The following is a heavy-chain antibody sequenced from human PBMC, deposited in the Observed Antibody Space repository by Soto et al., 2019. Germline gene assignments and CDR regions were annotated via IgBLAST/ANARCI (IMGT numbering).Heavy chain of an antibody. V-gene: IGHV4-4*02. D-gene: IGHD1-7*01. J-gene: IGHJ6*02. CDR1: GGSISSSNW. Sequence: PSETLSLTCAVSGGSISSSNWWSWVRQPPGKGLEWIGEIYHSGSTNYNPSLKSRVTISVDKSKNQFSLKLSSVTAADTAVYYCARDRRGVITATTMGDYGMDGWGQGNTVTVSS. CDR3: ARDRRGVITATTMGDYGMDG. CDR2: IYHSGST.